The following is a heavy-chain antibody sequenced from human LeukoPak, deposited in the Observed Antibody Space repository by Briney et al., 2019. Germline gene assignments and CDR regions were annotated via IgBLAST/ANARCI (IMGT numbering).Heavy chain of an antibody. CDR3: ARLDYGSNSDWFDP. D-gene: IGHD4-23*01. CDR1: GYSFTNYW. CDR2: INPGGYDT. V-gene: IGHV5-51*01. J-gene: IGHJ5*02. Sequence: GESLKISCKVSGYSFTNYWIGWVRQVPGRGPEWMGIINPGGYDTKYSPSFQGRVTISADSSITTAFLQWSSLKASDTAMYYCARLDYGSNSDWFDPWGQGTLVTVSS.